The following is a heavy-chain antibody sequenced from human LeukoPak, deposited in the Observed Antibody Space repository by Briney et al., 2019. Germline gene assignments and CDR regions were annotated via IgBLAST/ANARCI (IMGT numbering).Heavy chain of an antibody. Sequence: PSETLSLTCTVSGGSISSSSYYWGWIRQPPGRGLEWIGSIFHSGSTYYNPSLKSRVTLSVDTSKNQFSLKLSSVLAADTAVYYCARGYFALIVGATFFDYWGQGTLVTVSS. V-gene: IGHV4-39*07. CDR3: ARGYFALIVGATFFDY. J-gene: IGHJ4*02. CDR2: IFHSGST. D-gene: IGHD1-26*01. CDR1: GGSISSSSYY.